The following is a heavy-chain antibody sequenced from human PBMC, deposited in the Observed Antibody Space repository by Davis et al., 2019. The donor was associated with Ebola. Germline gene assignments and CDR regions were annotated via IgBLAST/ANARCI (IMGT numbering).Heavy chain of an antibody. CDR3: TRVPRDRYGYEGDY. CDR2: NSTDGSTT. Sequence: PGGSLRPSCAASGSTFTIYWMHWFPHAPAKALEWVSHNSTDGSTTNHADLVRGRFTISIVNAENTLYLQLNSLRVEDTAVYYCTRVPRDRYGYEGDYWGQGTLVTVSS. V-gene: IGHV3-74*01. D-gene: IGHD5-12*01. J-gene: IGHJ4*02. CDR1: GSTFTIYW.